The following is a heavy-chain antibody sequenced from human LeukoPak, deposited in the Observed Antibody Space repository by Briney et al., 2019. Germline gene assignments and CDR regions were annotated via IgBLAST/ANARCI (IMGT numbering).Heavy chain of an antibody. J-gene: IGHJ5*02. V-gene: IGHV3-21*01. CDR1: GFTFSSYS. D-gene: IGHD1-26*01. Sequence: GGSLRLSCAASGFTFSSYSMNWVRQAPGKGLEWVSSISSSSSYIYYADSVKGRFTISRDNSKNTLYLQMNSLRAEDTAIYYCARAPEGGLDPWGQGTLVTVSS. CDR2: ISSSSSYI. CDR3: ARAPEGGLDP.